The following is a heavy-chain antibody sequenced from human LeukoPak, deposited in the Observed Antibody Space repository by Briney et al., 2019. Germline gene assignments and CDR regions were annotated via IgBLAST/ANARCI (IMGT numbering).Heavy chain of an antibody. CDR2: IYTSGST. V-gene: IGHV4-4*09. J-gene: IGHJ6*03. D-gene: IGHD6-6*01. Sequence: SETLSLTCLVSGVSISSYYWSWIRQPPGKGLEWIGYIYTSGSTNYNPSLKSRVTISVDTSKNQFSLKLSSETAADTAVYYCARRYSSSSGHYYYYMDVWGKGTTVTVSS. CDR1: GVSISSYY. CDR3: ARRYSSSSGHYYYYMDV.